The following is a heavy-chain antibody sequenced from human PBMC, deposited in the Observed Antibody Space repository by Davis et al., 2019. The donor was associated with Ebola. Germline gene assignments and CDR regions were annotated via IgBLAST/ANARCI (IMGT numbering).Heavy chain of an antibody. CDR3: ARGGRGVIIKTTGYNWFDP. V-gene: IGHV4-61*05. CDR1: GGSISSSSYY. J-gene: IGHJ5*02. D-gene: IGHD3-10*01. CDR2: IYYSGST. Sequence: PSETLSLTCTVSGGSISSSSYYWGWIRQPPGKGLEWIGYIYYSGSTNYNPSLKSRVTISVDTSKNQFSLKLSSVTAADTAVYYCARGGRGVIIKTTGYNWFDPWGQGTLVTVSS.